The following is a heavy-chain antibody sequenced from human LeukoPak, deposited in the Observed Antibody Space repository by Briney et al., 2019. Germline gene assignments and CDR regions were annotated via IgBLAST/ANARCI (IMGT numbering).Heavy chain of an antibody. V-gene: IGHV4-4*09. CDR2: IYTSGST. J-gene: IGHJ4*02. Sequence: SETLSLTCTVSGGSINNYWSWVRQPPGKGLEWIGYIYTSGSTNYNPSLKSRVTISVDTSKNQFSLKLSSVTAADTAVYYCARESAYDWNSLDYWGQGTLVTVSS. CDR3: ARESAYDWNSLDY. D-gene: IGHD1-1*01. CDR1: GGSINNY.